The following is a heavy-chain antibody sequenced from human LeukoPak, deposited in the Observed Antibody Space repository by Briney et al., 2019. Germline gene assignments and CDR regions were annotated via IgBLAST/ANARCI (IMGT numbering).Heavy chain of an antibody. CDR3: ATDRGWRTSGYYLYYFEY. CDR1: GFIFTNYF. Sequence: PGGSLRLSCAASGFIFTNYFMSWVRQAPGKGLEWVASIKQDGSEKYYVDSVRGRFTISRDNTMNSLYLQMSSLRAEDTAVYYCATDRGWRTSGYYLYYFEYWGQGTLVTYSS. V-gene: IGHV3-7*01. CDR2: IKQDGSEK. D-gene: IGHD3-3*01. J-gene: IGHJ4*02.